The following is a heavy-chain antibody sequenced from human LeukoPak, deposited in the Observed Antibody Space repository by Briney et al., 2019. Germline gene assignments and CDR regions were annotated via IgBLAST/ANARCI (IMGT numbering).Heavy chain of an antibody. V-gene: IGHV3-30-3*01. D-gene: IGHD3-10*01. CDR1: AFTFSNYF. CDR3: ARERQDTIVHSGAFDI. J-gene: IGHJ3*02. Sequence: GRSLRLSCAASAFTFSNYFMHWVRQAPGKGLEWVAVIASDGSHTFYVESVKGRFTISRDNSKKTLYLQMNSLRAEDTAVYFCARERQDTIVHSGAFDIWGQGTMVTVSP. CDR2: IASDGSHT.